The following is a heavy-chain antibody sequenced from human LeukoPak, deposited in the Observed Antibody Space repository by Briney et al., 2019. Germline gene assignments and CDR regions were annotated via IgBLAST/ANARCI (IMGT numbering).Heavy chain of an antibody. V-gene: IGHV4-31*03. Sequence: SQTLSLTCTVSGGSISSGGSYWSWIRQHPGKGLEWIGYIYYSGSTYYNPSLKSRVTISVDTSKNQFSLKLSSVTAADTAVYYCARVSGSDCGGDCYPSLLDYWGQGTLVTVSS. J-gene: IGHJ4*02. CDR1: GGSISSGGSY. CDR2: IYYSGST. CDR3: ARVSGSDCGGDCYPSLLDY. D-gene: IGHD2-21*02.